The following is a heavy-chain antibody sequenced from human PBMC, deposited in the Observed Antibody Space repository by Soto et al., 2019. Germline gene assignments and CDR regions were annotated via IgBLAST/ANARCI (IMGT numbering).Heavy chain of an antibody. Sequence: SETLSLTCAVYGGSFSGYYWSWIRQPPGKGLEWIGEINHSGSTNYNPSLKSRVTISVDTSKNQFSLKLSSVTAADTAVYYCARGANCSGGSCYSYYYYYGMDVWGQGTTVTVSS. CDR2: INHSGST. CDR3: ARGANCSGGSCYSYYYYYGMDV. D-gene: IGHD2-15*01. V-gene: IGHV4-34*01. CDR1: GGSFSGYY. J-gene: IGHJ6*02.